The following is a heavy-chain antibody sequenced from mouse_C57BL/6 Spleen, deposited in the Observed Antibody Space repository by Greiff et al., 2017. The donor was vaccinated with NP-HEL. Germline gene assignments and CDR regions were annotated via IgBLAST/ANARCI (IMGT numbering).Heavy chain of an antibody. CDR3: ARDYYGSGGAMDY. J-gene: IGHJ4*01. V-gene: IGHV1-54*01. CDR2: INPGSGGT. D-gene: IGHD1-1*01. CDR1: GYAFTNSL. Sequence: QVHVKQSGAELVRPGTSVKVSCKASGYAFTNSLIEWVKQRPGQGLEWIGVINPGSGGTNYNAKFKGKATLTADKSSSTAYMQLSSLTSEDSAVYCCARDYYGSGGAMDYWGQGTSVTVSS.